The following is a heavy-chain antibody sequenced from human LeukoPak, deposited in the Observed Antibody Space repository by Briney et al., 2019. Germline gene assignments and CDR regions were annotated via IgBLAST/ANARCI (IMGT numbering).Heavy chain of an antibody. J-gene: IGHJ4*02. V-gene: IGHV4-34*01. D-gene: IGHD6-19*01. Sequence: SETLSLTCVVYGGSFSGYYWSWIRQSPGKGLEWIGEINHRGSTNYNPSLKSRVTISVDTSRDQFSLRLSSVTAADAAVYYCARILRTSGWYMGGYYFDYWGQGTLVTVSS. CDR1: GGSFSGYY. CDR3: ARILRTSGWYMGGYYFDY. CDR2: INHRGST.